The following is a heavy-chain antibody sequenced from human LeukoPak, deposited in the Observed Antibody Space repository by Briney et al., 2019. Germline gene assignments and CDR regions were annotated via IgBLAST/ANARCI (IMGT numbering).Heavy chain of an antibody. CDR2: ISYDGSNK. V-gene: IGHV3-30*03. J-gene: IGHJ4*02. Sequence: GGSLRLSCAASGFTFSSYDIHWVRQAPGKGLEWVAVISYDGSNKYYADSVKGRFTISRDNSKNTLYLQMNSLRAEDTAVYYCAREDSGSYYFDYWGQGTLVTVSS. CDR1: GFTFSSYD. CDR3: AREDSGSYYFDY. D-gene: IGHD1-26*01.